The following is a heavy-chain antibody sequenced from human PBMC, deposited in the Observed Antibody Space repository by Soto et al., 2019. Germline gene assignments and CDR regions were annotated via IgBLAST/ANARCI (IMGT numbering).Heavy chain of an antibody. CDR2: IYYSGIS. Sequence: SETLSLTCTVSGGSTSSGGFYWSWIRQHPGKGLEWIGYIYYSGISYYKPSLKSRVSISLDTSRNQFSMTLNSVTAADTAVYYCARNGYTYGMDVWGQGATVTVSS. J-gene: IGHJ6*02. D-gene: IGHD5-18*01. CDR1: GGSTSSGGFY. V-gene: IGHV4-31*03. CDR3: ARNGYTYGMDV.